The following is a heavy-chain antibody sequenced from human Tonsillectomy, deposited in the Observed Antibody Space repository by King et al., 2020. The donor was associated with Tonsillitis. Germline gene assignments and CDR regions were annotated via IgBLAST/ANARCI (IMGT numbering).Heavy chain of an antibody. CDR2: IYTNNGDT. V-gene: IGHV1-2*02. CDR3: VRENWYYDY. Sequence: VQLVESGAEVKKPGTSVKVSCQASGYTFTDYHMHWVRQAPGQGLEWVAWIYTNNGDTYYAQKFHGRLSLTRDTSINTLYMELTSLTSDDTALYYCVRENWYYDYWGQGTLVTVSS. J-gene: IGHJ4*02. D-gene: IGHD1-1*01. CDR1: GYTFTDYH.